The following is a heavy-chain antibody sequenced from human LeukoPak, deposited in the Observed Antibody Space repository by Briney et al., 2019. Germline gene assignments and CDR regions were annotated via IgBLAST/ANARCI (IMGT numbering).Heavy chain of an antibody. Sequence: PGGSLRLSCAASGFTFSSYGMHWGRQAPGKGLEWVAVISYDGSNKYYADSVRGRFTISRDNSKNTLYLQMNSLRAEDTAVYYCASSLLTFYYDSSGYSPCDYWGQGTLVTVSS. CDR1: GFTFSSYG. CDR3: ASSLLTFYYDSSGYSPCDY. V-gene: IGHV3-30-3*01. CDR2: ISYDGSNK. D-gene: IGHD3-22*01. J-gene: IGHJ4*02.